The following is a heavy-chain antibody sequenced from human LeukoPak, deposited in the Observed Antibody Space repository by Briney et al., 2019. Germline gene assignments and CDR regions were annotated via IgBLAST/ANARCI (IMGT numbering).Heavy chain of an antibody. CDR1: GFTFSSYS. Sequence: GGSLRLSCAASGFTFSSYSMNWVRQAPGKGLEWVSSISSSSSYIYYADSVKGRFTISRDNSKNTLYLQMNSLRAEDTAVYYCAKDLLSYYYGSGMSQPSWFDPWGQGTLVTVSS. V-gene: IGHV3-21*04. D-gene: IGHD3-10*01. J-gene: IGHJ5*02. CDR3: AKDLLSYYYGSGMSQPSWFDP. CDR2: ISSSSSYI.